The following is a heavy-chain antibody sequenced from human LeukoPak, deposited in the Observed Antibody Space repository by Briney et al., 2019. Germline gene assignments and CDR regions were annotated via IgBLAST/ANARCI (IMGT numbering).Heavy chain of an antibody. Sequence: SETLSLTCTVSGGSISSHYWSWIRQPPGKGLEWIGYIYYSGSTYYNPSLKSRVTISVDTSKNQFSLKLSSVTAADTAVYYCARFTLGTGFDYWGQGTLVTVSS. CDR2: IYYSGST. D-gene: IGHD3-10*01. CDR3: ARFTLGTGFDY. J-gene: IGHJ4*02. V-gene: IGHV4-59*11. CDR1: GGSISSHY.